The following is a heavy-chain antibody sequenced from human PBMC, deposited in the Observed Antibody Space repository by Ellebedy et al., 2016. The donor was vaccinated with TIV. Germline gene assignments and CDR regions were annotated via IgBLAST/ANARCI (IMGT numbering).Heavy chain of an antibody. D-gene: IGHD1-26*01. V-gene: IGHV4-4*07. CDR2: INTSGSA. Sequence: MPSETLSLTCSVSGGSVSSHDWSWIRQPAGKRLEWIGRINTSGSANYNPSLKSRATMSLATSKNQFSLILNSVTAADTAVYYCAREGAFQLLTYFALWGRGTLVTVSS. CDR3: AREGAFQLLTYFAL. CDR1: GGSVSSHD. J-gene: IGHJ2*01.